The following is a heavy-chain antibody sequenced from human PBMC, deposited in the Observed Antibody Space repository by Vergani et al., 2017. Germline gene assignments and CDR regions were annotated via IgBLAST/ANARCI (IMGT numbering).Heavy chain of an antibody. J-gene: IGHJ4*02. CDR3: ASLDSSGYYFDY. V-gene: IGHV4-39*01. CDR1: GGSISSSSYY. D-gene: IGHD3-22*01. Sequence: QLQLQESGPGLVKPSETLSLTCTVSGGSISSSSYYWGWIRQPPGKGLECIGRLYYIGTTYYNPSLKRRVTISVDTSKNQFSLKLSSVTAADTAVYYCASLDSSGYYFDYWGQGTLVTVSS. CDR2: LYYIGTT.